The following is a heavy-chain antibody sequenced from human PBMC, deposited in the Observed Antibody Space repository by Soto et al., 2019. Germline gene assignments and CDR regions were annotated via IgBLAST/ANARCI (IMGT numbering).Heavy chain of an antibody. D-gene: IGHD2-8*01. CDR1: GFTFSDYY. CDR2: ISSRSSTI. V-gene: IGHV3-11*01. J-gene: IGHJ4*02. Sequence: GGSLRLSCAASGFTFSDYYMIWIRRAPGKRLEWVSYISSRSSTIFYADSVKGRFTISRDNVKNSLYLQMNSLRAEDTAVYYCASGTNGAFFVYWGQGILVTVSS. CDR3: ASGTNGAFFVY.